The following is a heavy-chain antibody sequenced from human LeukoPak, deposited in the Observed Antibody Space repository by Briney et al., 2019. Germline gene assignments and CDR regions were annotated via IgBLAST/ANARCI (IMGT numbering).Heavy chain of an antibody. D-gene: IGHD5-12*01. V-gene: IGHV3-21*01. CDR1: GFTSSTYW. Sequence: PGGSLRLSCAASGFTSSTYWMSWVRQAPGKGLEWVSSISSRSSYIYYADSVKGRFTISRDNAKNSLYLQMNSLRGEDTAVYYCARDDSGFDLGALDYYYGMDVWGQGTTVTVSS. CDR3: ARDDSGFDLGALDYYYGMDV. CDR2: ISSRSSYI. J-gene: IGHJ6*02.